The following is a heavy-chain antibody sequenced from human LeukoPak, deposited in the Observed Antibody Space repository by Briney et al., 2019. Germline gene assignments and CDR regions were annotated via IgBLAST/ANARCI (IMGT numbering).Heavy chain of an antibody. J-gene: IGHJ4*02. V-gene: IGHV3-74*01. D-gene: IGHD6-19*01. Sequence: GGSLRLPCAASGFTFSSYWIHWVRQAPGKGLVWVSHINNDGSSATYADSVKGRFTISRDNAKNTVYLQMNSLRAEDTAVYFCARGGVGCFDYWGQGALVTVSS. CDR3: ARGGVGCFDY. CDR1: GFTFSSYW. CDR2: INNDGSSA.